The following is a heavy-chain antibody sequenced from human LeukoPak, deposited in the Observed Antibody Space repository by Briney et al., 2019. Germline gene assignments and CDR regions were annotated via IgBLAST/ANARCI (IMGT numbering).Heavy chain of an antibody. D-gene: IGHD6-19*01. CDR3: ARVQYSSGWDALYYYYYGMDV. CDR1: GYTFTNYG. J-gene: IGHJ6*02. CDR2: ISAYNGNT. Sequence: ASVKVSCKASGYTFTNYGISWVRQAPGHGLEWMGWISAYNGNTYYVDRLQDRLTMTTDTSTNIAYMELSGLRSDDTAVYYCARVQYSSGWDALYYYYYGMDVWGQGTTVTVSS. V-gene: IGHV1-18*01.